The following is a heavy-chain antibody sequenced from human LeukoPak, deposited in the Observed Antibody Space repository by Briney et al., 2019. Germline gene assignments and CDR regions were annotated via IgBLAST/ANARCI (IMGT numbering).Heavy chain of an antibody. Sequence: GGSLRLSCAASGFTFSSYAMSWVRQAPGKGLEWVSAISGSGGSTYYADSVKGRFTISRDNSKNTLYLQMNSLRAEDTAVYYCAKDPTLAYSSSWYIGDYWGQGTLVTVSS. J-gene: IGHJ4*02. CDR1: GFTFSSYA. CDR3: AKDPTLAYSSSWYIGDY. CDR2: ISGSGGST. D-gene: IGHD6-13*01. V-gene: IGHV3-23*01.